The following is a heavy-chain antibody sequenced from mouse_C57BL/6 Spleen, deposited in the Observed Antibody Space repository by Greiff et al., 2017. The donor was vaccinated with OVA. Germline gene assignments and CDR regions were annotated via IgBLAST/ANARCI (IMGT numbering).Heavy chain of an antibody. D-gene: IGHD1-1*01. CDR2: IRNKANGYTT. CDR3: ARLYCGSSYAMDY. CDR1: GFTFTDYY. V-gene: IGHV7-3*01. J-gene: IGHJ4*01. Sequence: EVQVVESGGGLVQPGGSLSLSCAASGFTFTDYYMSWVRQPPGKALEWLGFIRNKANGYTTEYSASVKGRFTISRDNSQSILYLQMNALRAEDSATYYCARLYCGSSYAMDYWGQGTSVTVSS.